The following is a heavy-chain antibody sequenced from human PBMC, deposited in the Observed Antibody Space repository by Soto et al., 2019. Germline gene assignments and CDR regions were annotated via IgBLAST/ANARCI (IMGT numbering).Heavy chain of an antibody. D-gene: IGHD3-22*01. CDR1: GGSISSGDYY. Sequence: SETLSLTCTVSGGSISSGDYYWSWIRQPPGKGLEWIGYIYYSGSTYYNPSLKSRVTISVDTSKNQFSLKLSSVTAADTAVYYCVSEYYYDSSGYSRFDYWGQGTLVTVSS. CDR2: IYYSGST. V-gene: IGHV4-30-4*01. J-gene: IGHJ4*02. CDR3: VSEYYYDSSGYSRFDY.